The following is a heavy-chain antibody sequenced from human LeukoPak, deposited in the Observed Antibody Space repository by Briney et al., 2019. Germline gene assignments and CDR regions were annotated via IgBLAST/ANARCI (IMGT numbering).Heavy chain of an antibody. Sequence: GGSLRLSCAASRFIFRNYAMHWVRQAPGKGLEWVAVISSDGTNKDYADSVKGRFSISRDNSKNTLYLQMNRLRGDDTAVYYCAELGITMIGGVWGKGTTVTISS. J-gene: IGHJ6*04. CDR1: RFIFRNYA. V-gene: IGHV3-30*04. CDR3: AELGITMIGGV. CDR2: ISSDGTNK. D-gene: IGHD3-10*02.